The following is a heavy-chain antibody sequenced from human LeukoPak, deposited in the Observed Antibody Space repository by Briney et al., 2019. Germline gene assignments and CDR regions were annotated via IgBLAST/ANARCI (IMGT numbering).Heavy chain of an antibody. CDR2: ISGYSGKT. J-gene: IGHJ5*02. Sequence: ASVKVSCKASGYSFNKFGISWVRQAPGQGLEWMGLISGYSGKTDSAQKLQDRVTMTKDHSTRTAYLELSSLRSDDTAVYFCVRVGSAYGDPLEFDLWGQGTLVSVSS. V-gene: IGHV1-18*01. CDR1: GYSFNKFG. CDR3: VRVGSAYGDPLEFDL. D-gene: IGHD2-21*01.